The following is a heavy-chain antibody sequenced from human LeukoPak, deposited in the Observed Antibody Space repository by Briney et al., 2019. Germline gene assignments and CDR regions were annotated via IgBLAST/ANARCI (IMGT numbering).Heavy chain of an antibody. CDR3: ARVSYYDSSGYYFLSYVDY. Sequence: GGSLRPSCAASGFSFSTYSMIWVRQAPGKGLEWVSSVSGTSEYIYYADSVRGRFTISRDNAKNTVYLQMNSLGAEDTAVYYCARVSYYDSSGYYFLSYVDYWGQGTLVTVSS. V-gene: IGHV3-21*06. CDR1: GFSFSTYS. D-gene: IGHD3-22*01. J-gene: IGHJ4*02. CDR2: VSGTSEYI.